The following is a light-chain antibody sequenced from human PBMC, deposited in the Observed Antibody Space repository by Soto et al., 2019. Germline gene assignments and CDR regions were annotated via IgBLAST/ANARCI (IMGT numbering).Light chain of an antibody. V-gene: IGLV2-14*01. J-gene: IGLJ1*01. CDR3: SSYTSSSSV. CDR2: DVS. Sequence: QSALTQPASVSGSPGQSIAISCTESSSDVGGYSYVSWYQQHPGKAPKLIIYDVSNRPSGVSNRFSGSKSVNTASLTISGLQAEDEADYYCSSYTSSSSVFGTGTKVTVL. CDR1: SSDVGGYSY.